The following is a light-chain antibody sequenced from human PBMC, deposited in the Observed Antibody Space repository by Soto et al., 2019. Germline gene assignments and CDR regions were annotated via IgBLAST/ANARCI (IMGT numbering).Light chain of an antibody. CDR3: MQGLQTLPT. Sequence: DIVMTQSPLSLPVTPGEPASISCRSSQSLLHSDGYNYLDWYLQKPGQSPRLLIYLTSKRAPGVPDKFSGSGSGTDFILKISRVEAEDGGVYYCMQGLQTLPTFGPGTRVHIK. CDR1: QSLLHSDGYNY. J-gene: IGKJ3*01. V-gene: IGKV2-28*01. CDR2: LTS.